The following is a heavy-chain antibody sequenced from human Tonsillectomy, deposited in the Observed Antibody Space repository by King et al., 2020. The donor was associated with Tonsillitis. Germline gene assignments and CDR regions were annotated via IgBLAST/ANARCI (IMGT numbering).Heavy chain of an antibody. CDR2: IIPIFGTP. Sequence: QLVQSGAEVKKPGSSVKVSCKASGGTFTTYGISWVRQAPGQGLEWMGGIIPIFGTPNYAQKFQGRVTITADEPTTTAYMELTSLRSEDTAVYYCAGARVIARPYYYYGMDVWGQGTAVTVSS. J-gene: IGHJ6*02. CDR1: GGTFTTYG. D-gene: IGHD6-6*01. V-gene: IGHV1-69*01. CDR3: AGARVIARPYYYYGMDV.